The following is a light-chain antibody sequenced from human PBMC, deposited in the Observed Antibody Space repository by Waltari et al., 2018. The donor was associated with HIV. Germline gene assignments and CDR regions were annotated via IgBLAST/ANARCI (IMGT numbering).Light chain of an antibody. CDR2: GVS. Sequence: EVVLTQSPGTLSLSPGERATLSCRASQSVSSSYLAWYQQKPGQAPRLLIYGVSSRATGIPDRFSGSGSGTDFTLTISRLEPEDFAVYYCQQYGTSPRYTFGQGTKPEIK. J-gene: IGKJ2*01. V-gene: IGKV3-20*01. CDR1: QSVSSSY. CDR3: QQYGTSPRYT.